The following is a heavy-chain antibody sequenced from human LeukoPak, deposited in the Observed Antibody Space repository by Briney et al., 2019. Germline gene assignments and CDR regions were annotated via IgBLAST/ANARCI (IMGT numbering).Heavy chain of an antibody. Sequence: PGGSLRLSCAAYGFTFSSYAMSWVRQAPGKGLEWVSAISGSGGSTYYADSVKGRFTISRDNSKNTLYLQMNSLRAEDTAVYYCAKGPSKLGYCSGGSSYSGDYWGQGTLVTVSS. CDR3: AKGPSKLGYCSGGSSYSGDY. CDR2: ISGSGGST. V-gene: IGHV3-23*01. D-gene: IGHD2-15*01. CDR1: GFTFSSYA. J-gene: IGHJ4*02.